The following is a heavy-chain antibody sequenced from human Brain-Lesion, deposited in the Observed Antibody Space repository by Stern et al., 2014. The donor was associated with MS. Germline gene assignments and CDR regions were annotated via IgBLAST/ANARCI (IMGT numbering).Heavy chain of an antibody. Sequence: QLQLQESGPGLVKPSETLSLTCTVSGGSLSSRSYYWGWLRQPPGKGLEWIGSVYYSGNAYSNPSLERRVTMSVAQPNNHFFLNMRSVTAADTAVYYCARIDSSSWYDYFVSWGQGTLVTVSS. CDR1: GGSLSSRSYY. CDR3: ARIDSSSWYDYFVS. V-gene: IGHV4-39*02. D-gene: IGHD6-13*01. J-gene: IGHJ4*02. CDR2: VYYSGNA.